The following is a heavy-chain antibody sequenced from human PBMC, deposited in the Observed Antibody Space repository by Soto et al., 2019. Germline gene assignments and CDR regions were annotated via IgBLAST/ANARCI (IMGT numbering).Heavy chain of an antibody. V-gene: IGHV3-23*01. CDR2: ISGSGAAT. D-gene: IGHD1-1*01. CDR1: GFTLRSYA. Sequence: GSLRLSCVVSGFTLRSYAMNWVRQAPGKGLEWVAAISGSGAATYYAKSVKGRFTISRENSKNTLHLEMTGLRAEDTAVYYCAKDRPTTTSYIHNYFDYWGQGALVTVSS. CDR3: AKDRPTTTSYIHNYFDY. J-gene: IGHJ4*02.